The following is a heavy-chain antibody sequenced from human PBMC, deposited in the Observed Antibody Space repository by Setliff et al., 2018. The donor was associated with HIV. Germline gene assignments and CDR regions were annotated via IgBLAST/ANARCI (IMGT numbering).Heavy chain of an antibody. CDR3: ARVGRSVTGP. J-gene: IGHJ5*02. CDR2: ISPVLRTT. Sequence: SVKVSCKASGGTLSNYPISWVRQVRGQGLEWMGRISPVLRTTNYSQRFQGRVTITADRSTNTVYMELSSLRSDDTAVYYCARVGRSVTGPWGQGTLVTVSS. V-gene: IGHV1-69*08. D-gene: IGHD6-19*01. CDR1: GGTLSNYP.